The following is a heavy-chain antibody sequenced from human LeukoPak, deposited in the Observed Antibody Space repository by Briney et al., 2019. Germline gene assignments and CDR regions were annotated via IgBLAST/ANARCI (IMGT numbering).Heavy chain of an antibody. CDR2: IYHSGST. Sequence: SETLSLTCAVSGGSISSSNWWSWVRQPPGKGLEWIGEIYHSGSTNYNPSLKSRVTISVDKSKNQFSLKLSSVTAADTAVYYCAGSSPSRGYYDILTGFYDDAFDIWGQGTMVTVSS. CDR1: GGSISSSNW. J-gene: IGHJ3*02. CDR3: AGSSPSRGYYDILTGFYDDAFDI. V-gene: IGHV4-4*02. D-gene: IGHD3-9*01.